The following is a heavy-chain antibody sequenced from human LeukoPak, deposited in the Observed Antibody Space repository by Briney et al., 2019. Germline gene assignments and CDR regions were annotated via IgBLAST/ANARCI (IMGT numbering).Heavy chain of an antibody. J-gene: IGHJ4*02. CDR3: ARAYTYEIFDY. CDR2: INPNSGGT. D-gene: IGHD5-18*01. CDR1: GYTFTGYY. V-gene: IGHV1-2*02. Sequence: ASVKVSCKASGYTFTGYYIHWVRQAPGQGLEWMGWINPNSGGTNYAQKFQGRVTMTRDTSISTAYMELSSLRSDNTAVYYCARAYTYEIFDYWGQGTLVTVSS.